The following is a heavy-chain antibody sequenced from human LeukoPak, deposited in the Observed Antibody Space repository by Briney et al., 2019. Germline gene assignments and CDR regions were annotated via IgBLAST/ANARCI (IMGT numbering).Heavy chain of an antibody. CDR3: ARDISYYDSSAAFDY. CDR2: ISSSSSYI. Sequence: GGSLRLSCAASGFTSSTYSMNWVRQAPGKGLEWVSSISSSSSYIYYADSVKGRFTISRDNAKNSVYLQMNSLRAEDTAVYYCARDISYYDSSAAFDYWGQGTLVTVSS. V-gene: IGHV3-21*01. D-gene: IGHD3-22*01. J-gene: IGHJ4*02. CDR1: GFTSSTYS.